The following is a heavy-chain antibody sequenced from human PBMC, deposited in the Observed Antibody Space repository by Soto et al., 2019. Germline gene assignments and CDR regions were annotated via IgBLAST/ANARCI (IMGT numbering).Heavy chain of an antibody. CDR3: ARERSGWGAVDI. V-gene: IGHV1-8*01. CDR2: MNPNSGNT. Sequence: QVQLVQSGAEVKKPGASVKVSCKASGYTFTSYDINWVRQATGQGLEWMGWMNPNSGNTAYAQKFQGRVTMTRNTYKRTAYMELRSLRSEDTAVYYCARERSGWGAVDIWGQGTMVTVSS. J-gene: IGHJ3*02. CDR1: GYTFTSYD. D-gene: IGHD6-19*01.